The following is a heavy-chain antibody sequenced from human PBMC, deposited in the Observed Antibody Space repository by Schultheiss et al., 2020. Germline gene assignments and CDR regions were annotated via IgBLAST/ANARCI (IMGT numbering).Heavy chain of an antibody. Sequence: SETLSLTCAVSGGSISSGGYSWSWIRQPPGKGLEWIGYIYHSGSTYYNPSLKSRVTISVDRSKNQFSLKLSSVTAADTAVYYCARGSITIFGATNWFDPWGQGTLVTVSS. CDR1: GGSISSGGYS. CDR3: ARGSITIFGATNWFDP. CDR2: IYHSGST. J-gene: IGHJ5*02. V-gene: IGHV4-30-2*01. D-gene: IGHD3-3*01.